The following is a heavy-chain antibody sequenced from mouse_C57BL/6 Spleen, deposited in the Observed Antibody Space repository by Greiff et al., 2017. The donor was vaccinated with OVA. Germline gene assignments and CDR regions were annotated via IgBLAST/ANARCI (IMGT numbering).Heavy chain of an antibody. CDR3: APSGNYLGYYAMDY. Sequence: QVQLQQSGPGLVQPSQSLSITCTVSGFSLTSYGVHWVRQSPGKGLEWLGVIWRGGSTDYNAAFMSRLSITNDNSKSQVFFKMNSLQADDTAIYYCAPSGNYLGYYAMDYWGQGTSVTVSS. V-gene: IGHV2-5*01. CDR1: GFSLTSYG. J-gene: IGHJ4*01. CDR2: IWRGGST. D-gene: IGHD2-1*01.